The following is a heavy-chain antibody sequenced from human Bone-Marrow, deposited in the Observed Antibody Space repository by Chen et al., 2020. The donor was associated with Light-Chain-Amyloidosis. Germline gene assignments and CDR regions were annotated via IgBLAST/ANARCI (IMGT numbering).Heavy chain of an antibody. CDR2: IDPNSGGT. J-gene: IGHJ2*01. V-gene: IGHV1-2*02. CDR3: ARKLSVKYFDL. D-gene: IGHD3-3*01. CDR1: GYTFTGYY. Sequence: QVQLVQSGAEVKKPGASVKVSCKASGYTFTGYYMHWMRQAPGQGLEWMGWIDPNSGGTNYAQKFQGRVTMTRDTSSSTAYMELSSLRPDDTAIYYCARKLSVKYFDLWGRGTLVTVSS.